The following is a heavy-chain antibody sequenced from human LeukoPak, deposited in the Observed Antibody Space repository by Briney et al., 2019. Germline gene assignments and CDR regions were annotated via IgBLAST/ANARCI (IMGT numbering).Heavy chain of an antibody. CDR1: GGTFSSYA. Sequence: SVKVSCKASGGTFSSYAISWVRQAPGQGLEWMGRIIPILGIANYAQKFQGRVTITVDKSTSTAYMELSSLRSEDTAVYYCARGPSGQQQLNWYFDLWGRGTLVTVSS. V-gene: IGHV1-69*04. CDR3: ARGPSGQQQLNWYFDL. D-gene: IGHD6-13*01. CDR2: IIPILGIA. J-gene: IGHJ2*01.